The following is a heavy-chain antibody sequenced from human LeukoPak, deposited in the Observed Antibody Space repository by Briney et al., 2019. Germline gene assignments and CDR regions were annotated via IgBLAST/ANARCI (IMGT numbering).Heavy chain of an antibody. D-gene: IGHD2-2*01. J-gene: IGHJ6*02. CDR1: GFTFSSYG. CDR2: ISYDGSNK. CDR3: AKDVTVIVVVPAASDYYYYGMDV. V-gene: IGHV3-30*18. Sequence: PGRSLRLSCAASGFTFSSYGMHWVRQAPGKGLEWVAVISYDGSNKYYADSVKGRFTISRDNSKNTLYLQMNSLRAEDTAVYYCAKDVTVIVVVPAASDYYYYGMDVWGQGTTVTVSS.